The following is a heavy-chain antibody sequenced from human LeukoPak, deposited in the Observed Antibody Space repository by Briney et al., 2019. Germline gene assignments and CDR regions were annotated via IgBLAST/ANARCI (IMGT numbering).Heavy chain of an antibody. CDR2: ISSSGSLI. CDR3: ARIPRGDLRGFDY. Sequence: PGGSLRLSCAASGFTFSSYEMNWVRQAPGKGLEWISYISSSGSLIYYTDSVKGRFTISRDNAKSSLYLQMNRLTVEDTAVYYCARIPRGDLRGFDYWGQGTLVTVSS. D-gene: IGHD3-10*01. J-gene: IGHJ4*02. CDR1: GFTFSSYE. V-gene: IGHV3-48*03.